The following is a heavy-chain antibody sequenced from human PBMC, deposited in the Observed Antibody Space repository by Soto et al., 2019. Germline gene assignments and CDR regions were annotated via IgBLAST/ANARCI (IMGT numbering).Heavy chain of an antibody. Sequence: QVQLRESGPGLVKPSQTLSLTCTVSGGSISVGGYFWSWIRQHPGKGLEWIGHIYYNGSTNYSPSLKSRLSISLDTSKNQFSLRLTSVTAADTAVYYCARDEYYGSEIDFYYYGMDVWGQGTTVTVSS. CDR1: GGSISVGGYF. V-gene: IGHV4-31*03. D-gene: IGHD3-10*01. CDR2: IYYNGST. J-gene: IGHJ6*02. CDR3: ARDEYYGSEIDFYYYGMDV.